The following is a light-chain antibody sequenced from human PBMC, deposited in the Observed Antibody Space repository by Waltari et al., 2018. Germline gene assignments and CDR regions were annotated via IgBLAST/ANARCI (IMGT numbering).Light chain of an antibody. CDR1: QSVSSN. V-gene: IGKV3-15*01. Sequence: ELVMKQSSATRSVSPGERATLSCRASQSVSSNLAWYQYTPGQTPRLLIYGASSRATGVPARFSGSGSVTLFTLTISSLQSADFAIYYCQQYNKWPPWTFGQGTRVEIK. CDR2: GAS. J-gene: IGKJ1*01. CDR3: QQYNKWPPWT.